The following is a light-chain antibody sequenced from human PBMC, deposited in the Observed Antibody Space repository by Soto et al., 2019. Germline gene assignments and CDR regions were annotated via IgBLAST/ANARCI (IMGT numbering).Light chain of an antibody. CDR1: QSIGRW. CDR2: DAS. Sequence: IQMTQSPSTLSASIGDRVTITCRASQSIGRWLAWYQQKPGKAPNLLIYDASSLQSGVPSRFSGSGSGTEFTLTISSLQPDDFATYYCQQYNSYSQTFGQGTKVDIK. CDR3: QQYNSYSQT. V-gene: IGKV1-5*01. J-gene: IGKJ1*01.